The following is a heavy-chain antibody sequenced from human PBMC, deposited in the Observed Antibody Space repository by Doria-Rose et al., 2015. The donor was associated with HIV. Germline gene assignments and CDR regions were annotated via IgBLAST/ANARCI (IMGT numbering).Heavy chain of an antibody. Sequence: QITLKESGPVLVKPIETLTLTCTVSGVSLSSPGMGVSRIRQPPGKALEWLANIFSDDERSYKTSLKSRLTISRGTSKSQVVLTMTDMDPVDTATYYCARIKSSRWYHKYYFDFWGQGTLVIVSA. D-gene: IGHD6-13*01. CDR2: IFSDDER. V-gene: IGHV2-26*01. CDR1: GVSLSSPGMG. CDR3: ARIKSSRWYHKYYFDF. J-gene: IGHJ4*02.